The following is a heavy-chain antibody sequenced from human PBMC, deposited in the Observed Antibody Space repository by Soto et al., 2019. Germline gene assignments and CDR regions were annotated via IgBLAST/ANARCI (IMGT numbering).Heavy chain of an antibody. V-gene: IGHV3-23*01. CDR1: GFTFRSYA. D-gene: IGHD3-22*01. Sequence: EVQLLESGGGLVQPGGSLRLSCAASGFTFRSYAMSWVRQAPGMGLDWVSAINDGGSNTYYADSVKGRFTLSRDNSKNTVYLQMNRLRAEDTAVYYCAKGSSGYRPYDFDNWGQGTLVTVSS. CDR2: INDGGSNT. J-gene: IGHJ4*02. CDR3: AKGSSGYRPYDFDN.